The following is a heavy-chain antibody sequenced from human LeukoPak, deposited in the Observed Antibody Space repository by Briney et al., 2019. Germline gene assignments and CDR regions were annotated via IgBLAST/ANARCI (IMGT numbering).Heavy chain of an antibody. D-gene: IGHD4-11*01. Sequence: PGGSLRLSCAASGFTFSSSAMSWVRQAPGKGLEWVSAISNNGGYTYYADSVQGRFTISRDNSKNTLYLQMNSLRAEDTALYYCATSTVATNDYWGQGTLVTVSS. J-gene: IGHJ4*02. V-gene: IGHV3-23*01. CDR2: ISNNGGYT. CDR3: ATSTVATNDY. CDR1: GFTFSSSA.